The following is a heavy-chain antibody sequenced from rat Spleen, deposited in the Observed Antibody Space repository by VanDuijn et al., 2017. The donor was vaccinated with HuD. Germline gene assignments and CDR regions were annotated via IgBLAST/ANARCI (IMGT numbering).Heavy chain of an antibody. CDR2: IWNDGNT. V-gene: IGHV2-30*01. CDR3: ARHYSSYIYYFDY. D-gene: IGHD1-2*01. CDR1: GFSLTSYH. Sequence: QVQLKESGPGLVQPSQTLSLACTVSGFSLTSYHVHWVRQPPGKGLEWIGAIWNDGNTDYNSTLKSRLRISRDTSKSQVFLKMNSLQPEDTGTYYCARHYSSYIYYFDYWGQGVMVTVSS. J-gene: IGHJ2*01.